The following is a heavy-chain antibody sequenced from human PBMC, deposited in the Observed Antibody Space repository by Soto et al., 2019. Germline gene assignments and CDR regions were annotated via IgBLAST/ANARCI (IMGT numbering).Heavy chain of an antibody. CDR2: IRNKANSYTT. V-gene: IGHV3-72*01. CDR1: GFALSDHY. Sequence: EVQLVESGGGLVQPGGSLGLSCAASGFALSDHYMDWFRQAPGKGLEWVGRIRNKANSYTTEYAASVKGRFTISRDDSKDSLYLQMNSLKTEDTAVYYCARAPQRRNNFHVWGQGTTVTVSS. D-gene: IGHD3-3*01. J-gene: IGHJ6*02. CDR3: ARAPQRRNNFHV.